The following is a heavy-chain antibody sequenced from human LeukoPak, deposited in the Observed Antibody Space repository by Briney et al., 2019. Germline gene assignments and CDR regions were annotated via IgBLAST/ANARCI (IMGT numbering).Heavy chain of an antibody. V-gene: IGHV3-48*01. CDR3: VRELSGILGFDY. CDR1: GFTFTSYS. Sequence: GESLRLSCAASGFTFTSYSMNWVRQAPGKGLEWVSYISSSSSPIYDSDSVKGRFTISRDNAKNSLYLEMNSLRAEDTAVYYCVRELSGILGFDYWGRGTLVTVSS. D-gene: IGHD6-13*01. CDR2: ISSSSSPI. J-gene: IGHJ4*02.